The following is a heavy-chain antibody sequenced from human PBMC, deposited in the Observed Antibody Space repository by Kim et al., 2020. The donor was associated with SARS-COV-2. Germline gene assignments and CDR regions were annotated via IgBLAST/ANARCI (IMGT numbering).Heavy chain of an antibody. CDR3: AADGSGSYFFGGWFDY. CDR1: GFTFDDYA. D-gene: IGHD3-10*01. J-gene: IGHJ4*02. CDR2: ISWNSGSI. Sequence: GGSLRLSCAASGFTFDDYAMHWVRQAPGKGLEWVSGISWNSGSIGYADSVKGRFTISRDNAKNSLYLQMNSLRAEDTALYYCAADGSGSYFFGGWFDYWGQGTLVTVSS. V-gene: IGHV3-9*01.